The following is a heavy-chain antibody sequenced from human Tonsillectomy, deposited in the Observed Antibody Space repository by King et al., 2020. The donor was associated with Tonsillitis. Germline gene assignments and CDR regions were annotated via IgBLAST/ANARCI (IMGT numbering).Heavy chain of an antibody. CDR1: GFTFSYYA. D-gene: IGHD3-10*01. CDR2: IYSGGITT. CDR3: ARDRDMRFGEVLSIDY. J-gene: IGHJ4*02. V-gene: IGHV3-23*03. Sequence: VQLVESGGGLVQPGGSLRLSCAASGFTFSYYAMSWVRQAPGKGLEWVSLIYSGGITTYYADSVKGRFTISRDNSKNTVYLHMNSLRAEDTAVYYCARDRDMRFGEVLSIDYWGQGTLVTVSS.